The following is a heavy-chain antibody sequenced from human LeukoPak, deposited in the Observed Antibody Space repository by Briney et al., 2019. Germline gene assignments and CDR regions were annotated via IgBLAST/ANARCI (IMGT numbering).Heavy chain of an antibody. Sequence: GGSLRLSCAASGFTFSSTSMSWVRQAPGKGLEWVSSVDGGGSGRTHYAESVKGRFTISRDNSKNMLYLQMNSLRAEDTAVYFCAKYRAYYLDYWGQGALVTVSS. CDR2: VDGGGSGRT. CDR3: AKYRAYYLDY. D-gene: IGHD4-11*01. V-gene: IGHV3-23*01. J-gene: IGHJ4*02. CDR1: GFTFSSTS.